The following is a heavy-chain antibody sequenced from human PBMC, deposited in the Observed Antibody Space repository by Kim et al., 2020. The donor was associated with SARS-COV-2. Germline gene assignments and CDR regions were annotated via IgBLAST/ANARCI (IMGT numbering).Heavy chain of an antibody. D-gene: IGHD6-13*01. V-gene: IGHV4-31*02. Sequence: LKSRVTKAVDTSKNQFSLKLSSVTAADTAVYYCARSRGSSSWTGWNWFDPWGQGTLVTVSS. CDR3: ARSRGSSSWTGWNWFDP. J-gene: IGHJ5*02.